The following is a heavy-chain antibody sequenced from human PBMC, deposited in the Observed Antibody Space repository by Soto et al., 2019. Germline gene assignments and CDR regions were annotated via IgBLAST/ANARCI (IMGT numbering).Heavy chain of an antibody. CDR1: GYTFTSYD. CDR3: ARGRYYYDSRWFDP. Sequence: QVQLVQSGAEVKKPGASVKVSCKASGYTFTSYDINWVRQATGQGLEWMGWMNPNSGNTGYAQKFQGRVNMTRNTSISTAYMELSSLRSEDTAVYYCARGRYYYDSRWFDPWGQGTLVTVSS. D-gene: IGHD3-22*01. V-gene: IGHV1-8*01. J-gene: IGHJ5*02. CDR2: MNPNSGNT.